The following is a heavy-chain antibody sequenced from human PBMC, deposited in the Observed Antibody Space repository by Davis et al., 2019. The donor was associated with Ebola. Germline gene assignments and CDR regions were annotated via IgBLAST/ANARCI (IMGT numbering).Heavy chain of an antibody. CDR1: GFSVSDKY. Sequence: GESLKISCAASGFSVSDKYMSWVRQAPGKGLEWVSNIYSAGSTYYADFVKGRFTISRDDSRNTLFLHMNSLRVDDTAVYYCVRTLTNLYWGPGTLVTVSP. V-gene: IGHV3-66*01. J-gene: IGHJ4*02. CDR3: VRTLTNLY. CDR2: IYSAGST.